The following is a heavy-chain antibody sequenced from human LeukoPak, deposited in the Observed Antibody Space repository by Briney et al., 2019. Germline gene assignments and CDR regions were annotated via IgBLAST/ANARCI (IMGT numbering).Heavy chain of an antibody. J-gene: IGHJ4*02. D-gene: IGHD5-18*01. CDR3: AREVQLWLRGGVDY. CDR2: ISSSSSYT. CDR1: GFTFRDYY. V-gene: IGHV3-11*06. Sequence: GGSLRLSCAASGFTFRDYYMSWIRQAPGKGLEWVSYISSSSSYTNYADSVKGRFTISRDNAKNSLYLQMNSLRAEDTAVYYCAREVQLWLRGGVDYWGQGTLVTVSS.